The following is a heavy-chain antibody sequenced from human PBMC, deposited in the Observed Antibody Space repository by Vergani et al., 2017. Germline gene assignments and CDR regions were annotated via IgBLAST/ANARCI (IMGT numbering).Heavy chain of an antibody. Sequence: EVQLLESGGGLVQPGGSLRLSCAASGFTFSSYAMSWVRQAPGKGLEWVSAISGSGGSTYYADSVKGRFTISRDNSKNTLYLQMNSLSAEDTAVYYCAKVTGRIQLWDEIDYWGQGTLVTVSS. J-gene: IGHJ4*02. V-gene: IGHV3-23*01. CDR1: GFTFSSYA. CDR2: ISGSGGST. D-gene: IGHD5-18*01. CDR3: AKVTGRIQLWDEIDY.